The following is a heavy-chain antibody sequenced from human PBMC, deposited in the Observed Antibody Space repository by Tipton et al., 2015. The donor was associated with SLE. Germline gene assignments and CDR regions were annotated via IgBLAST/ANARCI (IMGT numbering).Heavy chain of an antibody. Sequence: SLRLSCAASGFTFSSYWMSWVRQAPGKGLEWVAFIRYDGSNKYYADSVKGRFTISRDNSKNTLYLQMNSLRAEDTAVYYCARDIWSGYGMDVWGQGTTVTVSS. J-gene: IGHJ6*02. V-gene: IGHV3-33*08. CDR3: ARDIWSGYGMDV. CDR2: IRYDGSNK. D-gene: IGHD3-3*01. CDR1: GFTFSSYW.